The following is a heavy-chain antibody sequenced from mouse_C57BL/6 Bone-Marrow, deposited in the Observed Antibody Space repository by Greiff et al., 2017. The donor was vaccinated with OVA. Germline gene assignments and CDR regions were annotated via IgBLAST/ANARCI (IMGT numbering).Heavy chain of an antibody. Sequence: VQLQQSGAELVRPGASVKLSCKASGYTFTDYYINWVKQRPGQGLEWIARIYPGSGNTYYNEKFKGKATLTAEKSSSTAYMQLSSLTSEDSAVYCCARGVAMDYWGQGTSVTVSS. V-gene: IGHV1-76*01. CDR3: ARGVAMDY. J-gene: IGHJ4*01. CDR2: IYPGSGNT. CDR1: GYTFTDYY.